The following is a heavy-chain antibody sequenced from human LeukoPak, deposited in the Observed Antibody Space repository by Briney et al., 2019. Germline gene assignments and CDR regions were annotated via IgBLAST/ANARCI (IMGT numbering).Heavy chain of an antibody. J-gene: IGHJ6*03. CDR2: LSGSGGST. CDR3: AKAAYYYYMDV. Sequence: GGSLRLSCAASGFTFSTYAMSWVRQAPGKGLERVSSLSGSGGSTYYADSVKGRFTISRDNSKNTLYLQMNSLRAEDTAVYYCAKAAYYYYMDVWGKGTTVTVSS. CDR1: GFTFSTYA. V-gene: IGHV3-23*01.